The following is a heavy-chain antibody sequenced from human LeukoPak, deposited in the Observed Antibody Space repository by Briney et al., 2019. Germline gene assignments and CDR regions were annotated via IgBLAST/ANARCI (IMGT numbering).Heavy chain of an antibody. J-gene: IGHJ3*02. CDR2: IYYSGST. V-gene: IGHV4-31*03. Sequence: PSETLSLTYTVSGGSISSGGYYWSWIRQHPGKGLEWIGYIYYSGSTYYNPSLKSRVTISVDTSKNQFSLKLSSVTAADTAVYYCARGPRMVAMNGYAFDIWGPGTTVIVSS. CDR1: GGSISSGGYY. CDR3: ARGPRMVAMNGYAFDI. D-gene: IGHD2-2*01.